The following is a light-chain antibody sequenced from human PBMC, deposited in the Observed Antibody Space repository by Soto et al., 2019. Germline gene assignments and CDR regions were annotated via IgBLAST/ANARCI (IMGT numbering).Light chain of an antibody. V-gene: IGKV3-11*01. CDR1: LSVSVY. Sequence: IVMTHSPATLSVSPWEIATLSCRTSLSVSVYLDWYQQKPGQAPRLLISDASNRATGIPARFSGSGSGTDFTLTISSLEPEDFAVYYCHQRQYWPPITFGQGTRLEN. CDR3: HQRQYWPPIT. J-gene: IGKJ5*01. CDR2: DAS.